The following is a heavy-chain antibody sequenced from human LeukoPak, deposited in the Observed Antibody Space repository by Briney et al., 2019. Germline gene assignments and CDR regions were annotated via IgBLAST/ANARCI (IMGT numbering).Heavy chain of an antibody. CDR3: ASHSYGYNH. CDR2: IKQDGSEK. J-gene: IGHJ5*02. CDR1: GIIITSYW. Sequence: TGGSLRLSCAASGIIITSYWMSWVRQTPGKGLEWAANIKQDGSEKNYVDSVKGRFTIFRDNARNSLYLQMNSLRAEDTAVYYCASHSYGYNHWGQGTLVIVSS. V-gene: IGHV3-7*01. D-gene: IGHD3-16*01.